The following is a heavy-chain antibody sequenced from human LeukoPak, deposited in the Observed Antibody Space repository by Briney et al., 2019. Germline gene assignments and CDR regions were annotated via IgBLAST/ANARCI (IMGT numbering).Heavy chain of an antibody. J-gene: IGHJ4*02. Sequence: ASVKVSCKTSGYTFTGYYVHWVRQAPGQGLEWMGWMNPKSGGTNYAQKFEARVTMNRDTSISTAYMELSRLRFDDTAVYYCARSPDILTGEKFDYWGQGTLVTVSS. CDR2: MNPKSGGT. V-gene: IGHV1-2*02. D-gene: IGHD3-9*01. CDR1: GYTFTGYY. CDR3: ARSPDILTGEKFDY.